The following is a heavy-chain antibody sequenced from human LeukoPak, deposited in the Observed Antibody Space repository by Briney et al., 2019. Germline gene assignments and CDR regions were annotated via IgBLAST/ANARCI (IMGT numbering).Heavy chain of an antibody. D-gene: IGHD6-6*01. Sequence: SETLSLTCAVYGGSFSGYYWSWIRQPPGKGLEWIGYIYYSGSTNYNPSLKSRVTISVDTSKNQFSLKLSSVTAADTAVYYCARAGIAARQGDWFDPWGQGTLVTVSS. CDR1: GGSFSGYY. CDR3: ARAGIAARQGDWFDP. J-gene: IGHJ5*02. CDR2: IYYSGST. V-gene: IGHV4-59*08.